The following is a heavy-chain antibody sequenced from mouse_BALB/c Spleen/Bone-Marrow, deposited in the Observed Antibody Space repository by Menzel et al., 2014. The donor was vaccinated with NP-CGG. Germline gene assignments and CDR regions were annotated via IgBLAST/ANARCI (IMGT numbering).Heavy chain of an antibody. Sequence: EVKVEESGGDLVKPGGSLKLSCAASGFTFSSYGMSWVRQTPEKRLEWVATISGGGSYIYYADNVKGRFIISRDNAKNNLYLQVRSLRSEDTALYYCAREGYDYDWFADWGQGTLVTVSA. V-gene: IGHV5-9-2*01. J-gene: IGHJ3*01. CDR2: ISGGGSYI. CDR1: GFTFSSYG. CDR3: AREGYDYDWFAD. D-gene: IGHD2-4*01.